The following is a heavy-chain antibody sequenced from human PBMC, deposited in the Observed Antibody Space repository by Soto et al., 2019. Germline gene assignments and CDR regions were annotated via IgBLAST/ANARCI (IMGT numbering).Heavy chain of an antibody. Sequence: QVPLVQPGVEVKKPGASVKVSCTAHGYNLREYGVSWLRQVPGQGFEWMGWISGDNVNRRSSQRFQDRLTMTTDTSTNTASMELRSLRSDDTAVYFCGREGQQLAQEQYFQFNGVDVWGQGTSVTVSS. V-gene: IGHV1-18*01. CDR2: ISGDNVNR. J-gene: IGHJ6*02. CDR1: GYNLREYG. CDR3: GREGQQLAQEQYFQFNGVDV. D-gene: IGHD6-13*01.